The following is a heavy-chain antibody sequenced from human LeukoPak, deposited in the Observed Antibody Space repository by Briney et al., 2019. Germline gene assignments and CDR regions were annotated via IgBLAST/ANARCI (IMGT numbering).Heavy chain of an antibody. Sequence: GGSLRLSCAASGFNFGDYAMSWVRQAPGKGLEWVAHIKEGGRGTFYVDSVKGRFTGSRDDARNTVYLQMNSLRAEDTAVYYCARWRGTQSEFVVWGQGTLVTVSS. CDR2: IKEGGRGT. D-gene: IGHD3-3*01. V-gene: IGHV3-7*01. J-gene: IGHJ4*02. CDR1: GFNFGDYA. CDR3: ARWRGTQSEFVV.